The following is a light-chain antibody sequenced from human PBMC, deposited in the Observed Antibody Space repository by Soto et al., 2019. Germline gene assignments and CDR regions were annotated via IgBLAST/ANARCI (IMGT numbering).Light chain of an antibody. J-gene: IGLJ2*01. CDR1: SSDVGGYNY. Sequence: QSVLNQPASVSGSPGQSITISCTGTSSDVGGYNYVSWYQQHPGKAPKLIIYDVSDRPSGVSNRFSGSKSGNTASLTISGLQAEDEADYYCISYTSSSVIFGGGTKLTVL. CDR2: DVS. V-gene: IGLV2-14*01. CDR3: ISYTSSSVI.